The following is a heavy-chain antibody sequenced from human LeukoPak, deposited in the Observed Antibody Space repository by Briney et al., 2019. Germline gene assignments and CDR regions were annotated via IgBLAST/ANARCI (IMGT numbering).Heavy chain of an antibody. CDR1: GYTFTGYY. V-gene: IGHV1-2*02. D-gene: IGHD3-10*01. CDR2: INPNSGGT. CDR3: ARVRLYGSGSYPIDY. J-gene: IGHJ4*02. Sequence: ASVKVSYKASGYTFTGYYMHWVRQAPGQGLEWMGWINPNSGGTNYAQKFQGRVTMTRDTSISTAYMELSRLRSDDTAVYYCARVRLYGSGSYPIDYWGQGTLVTVSS.